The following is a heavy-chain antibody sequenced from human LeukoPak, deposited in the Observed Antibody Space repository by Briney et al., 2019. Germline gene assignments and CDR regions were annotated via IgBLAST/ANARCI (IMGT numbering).Heavy chain of an antibody. J-gene: IGHJ4*02. Sequence: ASVKVSCKASGYTFTSYYMHWVRQAHGQGLEWMGIINPSGGSTSYAQKFQGRVTMTRDMSTSTVYMELSSLRSEDTAVYYCARASRSSTFDYWGQGTLVTVSS. CDR3: ARASRSSTFDY. CDR1: GYTFTSYY. CDR2: INPSGGST. D-gene: IGHD6-6*01. V-gene: IGHV1-46*01.